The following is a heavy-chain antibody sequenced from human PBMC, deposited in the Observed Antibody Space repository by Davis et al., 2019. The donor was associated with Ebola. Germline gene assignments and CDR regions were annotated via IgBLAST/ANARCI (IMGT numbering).Heavy chain of an antibody. CDR2: IHYLGNT. Sequence: SETLSLTCTVSGGSINNYFWSWIRQPPGKGLEWIGNIHYLGNTNYNPSLKSRVTMSVDTSKNQFSLKLSSVTAADTAVYYCARGNEWLPGYFDSWGLGTLVTVSS. D-gene: IGHD6-19*01. V-gene: IGHV4-59*01. CDR1: GGSINNYF. J-gene: IGHJ4*02. CDR3: ARGNEWLPGYFDS.